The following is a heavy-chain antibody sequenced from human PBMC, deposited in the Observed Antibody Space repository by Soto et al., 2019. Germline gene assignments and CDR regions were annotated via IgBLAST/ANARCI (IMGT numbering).Heavy chain of an antibody. CDR1: GFTISNNA. D-gene: IGHD3-22*01. CDR3: ARDGSSYSFS. J-gene: IGHJ5*02. Sequence: EVQLLESGGGLVQPGGSLRLSCAASGFTISNNAMNWVRQDPRKGLEWVSTIYGSGGGGGTRYADSVKGRFTVSRANSQHTLYLQMNRMSAEDTAIFYSARDGSSYSFSWGKGTLVTVSS. V-gene: IGHV3-23*01. CDR2: IYGSGGGGGT.